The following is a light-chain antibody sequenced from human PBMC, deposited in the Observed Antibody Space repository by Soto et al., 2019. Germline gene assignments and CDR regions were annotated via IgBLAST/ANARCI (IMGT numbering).Light chain of an antibody. V-gene: IGKV3-15*01. CDR2: GAS. J-gene: IGKJ1*01. Sequence: EIVMTQSPATLSVSPGERATVPCRASQSISNNLAWYQQKPGQAPGLLIYGASTRATGIPARFSGSGYATEFALTISSLQSEDFAVYYCQQYGSSGTFGQGTKVDIK. CDR1: QSISNN. CDR3: QQYGSSGT.